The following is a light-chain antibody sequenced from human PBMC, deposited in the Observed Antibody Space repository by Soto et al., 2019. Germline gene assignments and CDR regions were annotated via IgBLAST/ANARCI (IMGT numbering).Light chain of an antibody. CDR3: QQYNNWWT. CDR1: QSVSSN. Sequence: EIVLTQSPATLSLSPGERATLSCRASQSVSSNLAWYQQKPGQAPRLLIYGASTRATGIPARFSGSGSGTEFTLTISSLQSEDFAVYYWQQYNNWWTFGQGTKVDIK. J-gene: IGKJ1*01. CDR2: GAS. V-gene: IGKV3-15*01.